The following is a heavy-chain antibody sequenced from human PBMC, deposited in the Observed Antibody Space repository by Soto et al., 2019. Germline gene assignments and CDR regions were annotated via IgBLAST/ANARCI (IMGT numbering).Heavy chain of an antibody. CDR2: IYPGDSDT. CDR1: GYSFTSYW. J-gene: IGHJ5*02. Sequence: PGESLKISCKGSGYSFTSYWIGWVRQMPGKGLEWMGIIYPGDSDTRYSPSFQGQVTISADKSISTAYLQWSSLKASDTAMYYCARLAPSSIADRPGFDPWGQGTLVTVSS. CDR3: ARLAPSSIADRPGFDP. D-gene: IGHD6-6*01. V-gene: IGHV5-51*01.